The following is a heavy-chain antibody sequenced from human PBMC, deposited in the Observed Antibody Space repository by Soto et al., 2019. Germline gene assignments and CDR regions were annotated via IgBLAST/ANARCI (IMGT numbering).Heavy chain of an antibody. Sequence: GASVKVSCKASGYTFTSYGISWVRQAPGQGLEWMGIINPSGGSTSYAQKFQGRVTMTRDTSTSTVYMELSSLRSEDTAVYYCARDHRPSLYDILTGYYLLGGYYYGMDVWGQGTTVIVSS. D-gene: IGHD3-9*01. V-gene: IGHV1-46*01. CDR1: GYTFTSYG. CDR2: INPSGGST. J-gene: IGHJ6*02. CDR3: ARDHRPSLYDILTGYYLLGGYYYGMDV.